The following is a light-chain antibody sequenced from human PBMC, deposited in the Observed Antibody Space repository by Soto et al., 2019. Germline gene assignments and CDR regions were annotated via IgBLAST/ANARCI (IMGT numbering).Light chain of an antibody. Sequence: EAVLTQSPAALSVSPGERATLSCRASQSVATNLAWYQQRPGQAPRLLIYGASKRAVGLPARFSGSGSGTEFTLTITSLQSEDFAVYYCPQYNNWPQPFGQGTKVDI. CDR3: PQYNNWPQP. CDR2: GAS. CDR1: QSVATN. V-gene: IGKV3-15*01. J-gene: IGKJ1*01.